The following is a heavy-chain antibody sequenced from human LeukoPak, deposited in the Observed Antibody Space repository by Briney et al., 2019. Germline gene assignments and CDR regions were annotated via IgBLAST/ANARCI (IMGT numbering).Heavy chain of an antibody. V-gene: IGHV7-4-1*02. J-gene: IGHJ1*01. CDR3: ANIYGDYGYFQN. Sequence: ASVKVSCKASGYTFTSYAMNWVRQAPGQGLEWMGWINTNTGNPTYAQGFTRRFVFSLDTSVGTAYLQISSLKAEDTAVYYCANIYGDYGYFQNWGQGSLVTVSS. D-gene: IGHD4-17*01. CDR2: INTNTGNP. CDR1: GYTFTSYA.